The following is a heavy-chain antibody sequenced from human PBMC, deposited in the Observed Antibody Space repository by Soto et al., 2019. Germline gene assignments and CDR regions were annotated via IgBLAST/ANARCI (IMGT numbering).Heavy chain of an antibody. CDR3: AREGAYYDGSGYHEARFDP. CDR2: IYYSGST. CDR1: GGSISSGDYY. V-gene: IGHV4-30-4*01. J-gene: IGHJ5*02. D-gene: IGHD3-22*01. Sequence: SETLSLTCTVSGGSISSGDYYWSWIRQPPGKGLEWIGYIYYSGSTYYNPSLKSRVTISVDTSKNQFSLKLSSVTAADTAAYYCAREGAYYDGSGYHEARFDPWGKGTLVTVSS.